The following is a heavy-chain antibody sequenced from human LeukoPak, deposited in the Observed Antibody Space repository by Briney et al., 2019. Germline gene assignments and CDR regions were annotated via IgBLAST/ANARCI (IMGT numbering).Heavy chain of an antibody. Sequence: SETLSLTCTVSGVSISSSNSYWGWIRQPPGKGLEWNGSICYSGNTYYNAALKRQVFISIDTSKNQFALRLPSVTAEDTAVYYCARQTGSGLFILPGGQGALVTVSS. CDR3: ARQTGSGLFILP. J-gene: IGHJ4*02. V-gene: IGHV4-39*01. CDR2: ICYSGNT. D-gene: IGHD3/OR15-3a*01. CDR1: GVSISSSNSY.